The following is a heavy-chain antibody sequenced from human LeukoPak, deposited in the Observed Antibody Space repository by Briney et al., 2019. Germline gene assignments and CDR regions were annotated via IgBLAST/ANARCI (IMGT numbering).Heavy chain of an antibody. V-gene: IGHV1-46*01. CDR2: IYPRDGST. J-gene: IGHJ4*02. D-gene: IGHD3-10*01. Sequence: ASVKVSCKASGYTFTSNYIHCVRQAPGQGLEWMGMIYPRDGSTSYAQKFQGRVTITADESTSTAYMELSSLRSEDTAVYYCARESHLGVRGFDYWGQGTLVTVSS. CDR1: GYTFTSNY. CDR3: ARESHLGVRGFDY.